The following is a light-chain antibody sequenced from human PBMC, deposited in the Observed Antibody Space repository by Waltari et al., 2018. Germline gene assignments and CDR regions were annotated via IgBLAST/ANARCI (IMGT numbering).Light chain of an antibody. CDR3: QHYSHSSPWT. J-gene: IGKJ1*01. CDR2: DVS. V-gene: IGKV1-5*01. CDR1: QSVSYR. Sequence: DIQMTQSPSTLSASVGARVTITCRASQSVSYRLACYQQKPGKAPELLIFDVSTLKSGVPSRFSGRGSGTEFTLTISSLQPDDFATYYCQHYSHSSPWTFGQGTKVEIK.